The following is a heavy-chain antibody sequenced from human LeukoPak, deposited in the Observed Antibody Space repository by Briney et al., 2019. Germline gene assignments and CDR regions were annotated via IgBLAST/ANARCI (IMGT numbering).Heavy chain of an antibody. D-gene: IGHD4/OR15-4a*01. Sequence: KTSETLSLTCNVSGYSIRSGYYWGWIRQPPGKGLEWIGSIYHGGSTFYNPSLNGRVTMSVDTSTNQFSLNLISLTAADTAVYYCARHRIYGAFDPWGQGTLVTVSS. CDR2: IYHGGST. J-gene: IGHJ5*02. V-gene: IGHV4-38-2*02. CDR1: GYSIRSGYY. CDR3: ARHRIYGAFDP.